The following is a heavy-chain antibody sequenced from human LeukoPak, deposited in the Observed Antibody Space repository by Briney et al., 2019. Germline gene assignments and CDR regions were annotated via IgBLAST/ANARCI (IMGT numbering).Heavy chain of an antibody. J-gene: IGHJ3*02. CDR2: IKQDGSEK. CDR1: GFTFSSYW. D-gene: IGHD3-22*01. V-gene: IGHV3-7*03. CDR3: ARARWRFTMIGPHDAFDI. Sequence: GGSLRLSCAASGFTFSSYWMNWVRQAPGKGLEWVANIKQDGSEKYYVDSVKGRFTISRDNAKNSLYLQVNSLRAEDTAVYYCARARWRFTMIGPHDAFDIWGQGTMVTVSS.